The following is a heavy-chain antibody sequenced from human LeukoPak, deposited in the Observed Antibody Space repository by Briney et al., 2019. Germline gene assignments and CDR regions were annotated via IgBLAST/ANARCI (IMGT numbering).Heavy chain of an antibody. CDR3: AREDGDLDY. CDR1: GFTFSSYG. V-gene: IGHV3-7*03. Sequence: GGSLRLSCAASGFTFSSYGMHWVRQAPGKGLEWVANIKQDGSEKYYVDSVKGRFTISRDNAKNSLCLQMNSLRAEDTAVYYCAREDGDLDYWGQGTLVTVSS. CDR2: IKQDGSEK. D-gene: IGHD4-17*01. J-gene: IGHJ4*02.